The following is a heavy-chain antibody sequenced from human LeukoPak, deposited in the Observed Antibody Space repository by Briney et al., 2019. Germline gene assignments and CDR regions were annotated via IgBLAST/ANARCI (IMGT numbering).Heavy chain of an antibody. CDR1: GGSFSGYY. J-gene: IGHJ4*02. Sequence: PSETLSLTCAVYGGSFSGYYWSWIRQPPGKGLEWIGEINHSGSTNYNPSLKSRVTISVDTSKNQFSLKLSSVTAADTAVYYCARGRITMTQYRGRLSYPNRLDYWGQGTLVTVSS. V-gene: IGHV4-34*01. CDR2: INHSGST. D-gene: IGHD3-22*01. CDR3: ARGRITMTQYRGRLSYPNRLDY.